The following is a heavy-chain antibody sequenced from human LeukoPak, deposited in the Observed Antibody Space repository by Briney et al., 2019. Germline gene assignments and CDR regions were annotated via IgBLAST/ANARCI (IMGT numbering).Heavy chain of an antibody. V-gene: IGHV1-46*01. CDR1: GYTFTSYY. D-gene: IGHD5-18*01. CDR3: ARDRRDTAMVTAFGY. J-gene: IGHJ4*02. CDR2: INPSSGST. Sequence: ASVKVSCKASGYTFTSYYMHWVRQAPGQGLEWMGIINPSSGSTSYAQKFQGRVTITADKSTSTAYMELSSLRSEDTAVYYCARDRRDTAMVTAFGYWGQGTLVTVSS.